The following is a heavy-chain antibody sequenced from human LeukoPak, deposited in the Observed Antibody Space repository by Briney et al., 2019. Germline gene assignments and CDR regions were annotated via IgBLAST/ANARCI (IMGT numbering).Heavy chain of an antibody. J-gene: IGHJ2*01. CDR1: GYTFTGYY. Sequence: ASVKVSCKASGYTFTGYYMHWVRQAPGQGLEWMGWINPNCGGTNYAQKFQGRVTMTRDTSISTAYMELSRLRSDDTAVYYCARAGYSSSWSKWYFDLWGRGTLVTVSS. V-gene: IGHV1-2*02. CDR2: INPNCGGT. D-gene: IGHD6-13*01. CDR3: ARAGYSSSWSKWYFDL.